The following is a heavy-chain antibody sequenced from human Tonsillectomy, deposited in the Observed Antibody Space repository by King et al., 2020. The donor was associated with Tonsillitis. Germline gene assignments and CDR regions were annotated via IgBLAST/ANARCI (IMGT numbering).Heavy chain of an antibody. CDR3: AKGAAAALSYYYGMGV. J-gene: IGHJ6*02. CDR1: GFTFDDYA. Sequence: VQLVESGGGLVQPGRSLRLSCAASGFTFDDYAMHWVRQAPGKGLEWVSGNSWNSGSIDYADYVKGRFTISRDNAKNSLYLQMNSLRAEDTDLYYCAKGAAAALSYYYGMGVWGQGTTVTVSS. V-gene: IGHV3-9*01. CDR2: NSWNSGSI. D-gene: IGHD6-13*01.